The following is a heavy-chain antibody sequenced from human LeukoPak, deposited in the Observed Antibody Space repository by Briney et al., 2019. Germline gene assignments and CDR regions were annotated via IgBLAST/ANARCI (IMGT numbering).Heavy chain of an antibody. CDR1: GYTFTSYD. D-gene: IGHD2-15*01. CDR3: ARDVRYCSGGSCSFWVNWFDP. J-gene: IGHJ5*02. V-gene: IGHV1-8*01. Sequence: ASVKVSCKASGYTFTSYDINWVRQATGQGLEWMGWMNPNSGNTGYAQKFQGRITTTRNTSISTAYMELSSLRSEDTAVYYCARDVRYCSGGSCSFWVNWFDPWGQGTLVTVSS. CDR2: MNPNSGNT.